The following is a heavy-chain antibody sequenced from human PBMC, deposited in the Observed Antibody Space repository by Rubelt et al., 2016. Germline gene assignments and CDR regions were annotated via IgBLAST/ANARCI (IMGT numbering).Heavy chain of an antibody. CDR2: IQYDGKKK. V-gene: IGHV3-30*02. CDR1: GFTFDASG. Sequence: CAGSGFTFDASGMHWVRQAPGKALEWVAFIQYDGKKKFYSDSVKGRFTISRDNSKNTLYLQMNSLRAEDTAVYYCARGPAERYFDLWGRGTLVTVSS. J-gene: IGHJ2*01. CDR3: ARGPAERYFDL.